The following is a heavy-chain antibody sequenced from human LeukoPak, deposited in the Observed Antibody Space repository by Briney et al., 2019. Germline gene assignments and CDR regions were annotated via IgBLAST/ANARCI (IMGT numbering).Heavy chain of an antibody. D-gene: IGHD5-24*01. Sequence: SVKVSCKASGGTFSNYAFSWVRQAPGQGLEWMGRIVPIFGTANYAQKFQGRVTITTDESTCTAYMELSSLRSEDTAVYYCASSRDGYNSVFDYWGQGTLVTVSS. CDR3: ASSRDGYNSVFDY. CDR2: IVPIFGTA. J-gene: IGHJ4*02. V-gene: IGHV1-69*05. CDR1: GGTFSNYA.